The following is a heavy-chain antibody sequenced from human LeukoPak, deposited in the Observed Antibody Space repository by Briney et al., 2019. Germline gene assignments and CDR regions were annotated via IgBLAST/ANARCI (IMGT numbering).Heavy chain of an antibody. J-gene: IGHJ4*02. D-gene: IGHD1-26*01. V-gene: IGHV3-33*01. CDR1: GFTFSSYG. CDR3: ARDARQGSYFQYYFDY. Sequence: GGSLRLSCAASGFTFSSYGMHWVRQAPGKGLEWVAVTWYDGSNKYYADSVKGRFTISRDNSKNTLYLQMNSLRAEDTAVYYCARDARQGSYFQYYFDYWGQGTLVTVSS. CDR2: TWYDGSNK.